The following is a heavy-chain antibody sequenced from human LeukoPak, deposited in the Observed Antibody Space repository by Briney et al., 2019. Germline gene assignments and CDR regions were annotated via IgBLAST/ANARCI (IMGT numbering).Heavy chain of an antibody. CDR2: IGSSSSYT. J-gene: IGHJ4*02. D-gene: IGHD4-17*01. CDR1: GFTFRDYY. CDR3: ARVSDGDESVYYFDY. V-gene: IGHV3-11*05. Sequence: PGGSLRLSCAASGFTFRDYYMSWIRQAPGKGLEWVSYIGSSSSYTKYADSVKGRFTISRDNAKKSLYLQMNSLRAEDTAFYYCARVSDGDESVYYFDYWGQGTLVTVSS.